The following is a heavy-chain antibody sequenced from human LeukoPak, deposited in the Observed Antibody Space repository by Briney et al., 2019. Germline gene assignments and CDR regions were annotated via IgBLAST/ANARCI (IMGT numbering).Heavy chain of an antibody. V-gene: IGHV3-64*01. CDR1: GFTFSSYA. Sequence: GGSLRLSCAASGFTFSSYAMHWVRQAPGKGLEHVSAISSNGGSTYYANSVKGRFTISRDNSLNTLYLQMGSLRAEDMAVYYCARAGPGLQLWLPFDYWGQGTLVTVSS. D-gene: IGHD5-18*01. CDR3: ARAGPGLQLWLPFDY. J-gene: IGHJ4*02. CDR2: ISSNGGST.